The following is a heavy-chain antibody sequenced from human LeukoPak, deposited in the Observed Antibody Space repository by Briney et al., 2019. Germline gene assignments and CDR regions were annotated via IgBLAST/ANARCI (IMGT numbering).Heavy chain of an antibody. V-gene: IGHV4-31*03. CDR3: ASIPLRAARPRYYYYYMDV. D-gene: IGHD6-6*01. J-gene: IGHJ6*03. CDR1: GGSISSDGYY. Sequence: SETLSLTCSISGGSISSDGYYWSWIRQHPGKGLEWIGYIYYSGSTYYNPSLKSRVTISIDTSKNQFSLKLRSVTAADTAVYYCASIPLRAARPRYYYYYMDVWGKGTTVTVSS. CDR2: IYYSGST.